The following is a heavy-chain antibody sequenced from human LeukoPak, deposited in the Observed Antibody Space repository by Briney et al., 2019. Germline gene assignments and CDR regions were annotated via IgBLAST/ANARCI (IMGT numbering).Heavy chain of an antibody. CDR3: AKTMTHEEYYYMDV. Sequence: GGSLRLSCAASGFTFSSYEMNWVRQAPGKGLEWVSYISSSGSTTYYADSVKGRFTISRDNSKNTLYLQMNSLRAEDTAVYYCAKTMTHEEYYYMDVWGKGPRSPSP. CDR2: ISSSGSTT. CDR1: GFTFSSYE. V-gene: IGHV3-48*03. D-gene: IGHD1/OR15-1a*01. J-gene: IGHJ6*03.